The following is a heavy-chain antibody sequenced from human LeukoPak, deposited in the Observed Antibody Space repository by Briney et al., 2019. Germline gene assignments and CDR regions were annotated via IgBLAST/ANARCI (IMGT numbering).Heavy chain of an antibody. D-gene: IGHD2-15*01. CDR3: AKALGYCSGGSCLAFDI. CDR2: ISSNGGST. CDR1: GFTFSNYA. V-gene: IGHV3-64D*06. Sequence: GGSLRLSCSASGFTFSNYAMHWVRQAPGKGLEYVSAISSNGGSTYYADSVKGRFTISRDNSKNTLYLQMSSLRAEDTAVYYCAKALGYCSGGSCLAFDIWGQGTMVTVSS. J-gene: IGHJ3*02.